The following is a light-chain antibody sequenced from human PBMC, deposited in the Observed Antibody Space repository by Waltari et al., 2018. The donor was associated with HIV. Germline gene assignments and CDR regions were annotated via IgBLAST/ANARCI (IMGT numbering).Light chain of an antibody. CDR1: RRDVGRYYL. CDR3: CSYAGSSTFVV. CDR2: EVS. J-gene: IGLJ2*01. V-gene: IGLV2-23*02. Sequence: QSALTQPASVSGSPGQSITISCTGTRRDVGRYYLVSWYQQHPGKAPKLMIYEVSKRPSGVSNRFSGSKSGNTASLTISGLQAEDEADYYCCSYAGSSTFVVFGGGTKLTVL.